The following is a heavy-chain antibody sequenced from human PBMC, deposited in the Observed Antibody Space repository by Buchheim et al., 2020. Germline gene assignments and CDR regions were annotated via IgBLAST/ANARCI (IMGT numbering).Heavy chain of an antibody. CDR3: AKDSSDDTAMRPYYGMDV. V-gene: IGHV3-43D*03. CDR2: ISWDGGST. Sequence: EVQLVESGGVVVQPGGSLRLSCAASGFTFDDYAMHWVRQAPGKGLEWVSLISWDGGSTYYADSVKGRFTISRDNSKNSLFLQMNSLRAEDTALYYCAKDSSDDTAMRPYYGMDVWGQGTT. D-gene: IGHD5-18*01. CDR1: GFTFDDYA. J-gene: IGHJ6*02.